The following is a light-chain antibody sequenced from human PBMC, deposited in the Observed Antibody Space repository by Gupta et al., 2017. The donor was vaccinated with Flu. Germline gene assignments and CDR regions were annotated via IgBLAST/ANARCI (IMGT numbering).Light chain of an antibody. Sequence: ERATLSCRASQSVSHNYVAWYQQKSGQPPRLLIYAAASWATGIPYRFNGRGSGTDFTLTIDKVEPEDFAVYYCYQYGDSPRTFGQGTKVEIK. CDR2: AAA. CDR1: QSVSHNY. V-gene: IGKV3-20*01. CDR3: YQYGDSPRT. J-gene: IGKJ1*01.